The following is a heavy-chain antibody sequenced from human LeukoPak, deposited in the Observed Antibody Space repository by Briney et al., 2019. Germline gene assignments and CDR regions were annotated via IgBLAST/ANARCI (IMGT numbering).Heavy chain of an antibody. CDR1: GYSISSGYY. V-gene: IGHV4-38-2*02. CDR2: IYHSGST. D-gene: IGHD4-23*01. J-gene: IGHJ4*02. CDR3: ARGVTVYGGNNGLDY. Sequence: SETLSLTCTVSGYSISSGYYWGWIRQPPGKGLEWIGIIYHSGSTYYNPSLKSRVTISVDTSKNQFSLKLSSVTAADTAVYYCARGVTVYGGNNGLDYWGQGTLVTVSS.